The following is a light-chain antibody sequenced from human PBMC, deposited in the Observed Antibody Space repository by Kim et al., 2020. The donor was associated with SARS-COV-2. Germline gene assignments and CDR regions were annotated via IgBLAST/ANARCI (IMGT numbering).Light chain of an antibody. CDR2: RAS. CDR1: QSVSGW. J-gene: IGKJ4*01. CDR3: QQYYSYPLT. Sequence: AFVGNRVTITCRASQSVSGWLAWYQKKPGKAPKLLIYRASSLESGVPSRFSGGGSGTEFTLTISSLQPDDFATYYCQQYYSYPLTFGGGTKVDIK. V-gene: IGKV1-5*03.